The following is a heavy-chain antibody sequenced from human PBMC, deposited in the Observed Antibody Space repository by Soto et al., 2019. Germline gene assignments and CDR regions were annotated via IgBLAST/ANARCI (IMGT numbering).Heavy chain of an antibody. V-gene: IGHV3-48*01. CDR1: GFTFSSYS. J-gene: IGHJ4*02. D-gene: IGHD2-15*01. CDR3: AREMAALNDLDY. CDR2: ISSSSSTI. Sequence: EVQLLESGGGLVQPGGSLRLSCAASGFTFSSYSMNWVRQAPGKGLEWVSYISSSSSTIYYADSVKGRFTISRDNAKNSMYLQMLTLRAEGTAVYYCAREMAALNDLDYWGQGALVTVSS.